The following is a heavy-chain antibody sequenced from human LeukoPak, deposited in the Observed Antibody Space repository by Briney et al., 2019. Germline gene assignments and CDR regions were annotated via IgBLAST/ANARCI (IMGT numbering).Heavy chain of an antibody. D-gene: IGHD6-13*01. CDR1: GFTFSNYW. Sequence: GGSLRLSCAASGFTFSNYWLTWVRQAPGKGLEWVANIKRDGSDQHYLDSVKDRFTISRDNAKNSLYLQMNSLRAEDTAVYYCARGIATGIDFFDPWGQGTLVTVSS. J-gene: IGHJ5*02. V-gene: IGHV3-7*01. CDR3: ARGIATGIDFFDP. CDR2: IKRDGSDQ.